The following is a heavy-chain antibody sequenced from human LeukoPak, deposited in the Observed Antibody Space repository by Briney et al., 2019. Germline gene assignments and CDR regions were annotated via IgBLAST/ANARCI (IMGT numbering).Heavy chain of an antibody. CDR2: ISAYNGNT. D-gene: IGHD6-13*01. Sequence: ASVKVSCKASGYTFTSYGISWVRQAPGQGLEWMGRISAYNGNTNYAQKLQGRVTMTTDTSTSTAYMELRSLRSDDTAVYYCARDRSYSSSWYTWFDPWGQGTLVTVSS. CDR3: ARDRSYSSSWYTWFDP. J-gene: IGHJ5*02. V-gene: IGHV1-18*01. CDR1: GYTFTSYG.